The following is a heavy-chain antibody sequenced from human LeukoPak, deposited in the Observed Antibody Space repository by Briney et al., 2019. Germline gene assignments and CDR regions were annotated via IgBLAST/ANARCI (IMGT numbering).Heavy chain of an antibody. J-gene: IGHJ3*02. CDR2: ISGSGGST. Sequence: GGSLRLSCAASGFTFSSYAMSWVRQAPGKGLEWVSAISGSGGSTYYADSVKGRFTISRDNSKNTLYLQMNSLRAEDTAVYYCARMLYDSSGYYYSGGAFDIWGQGTMVTVSS. CDR3: ARMLYDSSGYYYSGGAFDI. CDR1: GFTFSSYA. D-gene: IGHD3-22*01. V-gene: IGHV3-23*01.